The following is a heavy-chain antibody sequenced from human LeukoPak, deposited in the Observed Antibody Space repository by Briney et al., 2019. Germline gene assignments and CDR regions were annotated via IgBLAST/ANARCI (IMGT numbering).Heavy chain of an antibody. CDR3: ARTYYDILTGYSLYYYYYYMDV. V-gene: IGHV3-21*01. D-gene: IGHD3-9*01. J-gene: IGHJ6*03. Sequence: PGGSLRLSCAASGFTFSSYSMNWVRQAPGKGLEWVSSISSSSSYIYYADSVKGRFTISRDNAKNSLYLQMNSLRAEDTAVYYCARTYYDILTGYSLYYYYYYMDVWGKGTTVTVSS. CDR2: ISSSSSYI. CDR1: GFTFSSYS.